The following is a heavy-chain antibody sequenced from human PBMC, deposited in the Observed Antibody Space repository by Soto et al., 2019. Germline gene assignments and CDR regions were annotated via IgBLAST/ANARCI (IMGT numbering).Heavy chain of an antibody. D-gene: IGHD3-22*01. J-gene: IGHJ4*02. CDR1: GYTFTSYA. CDR3: AQSSGYYLIDDY. Sequence: QVQLVQSGAEEKKPGASVKVSCKASGYTFTSYAMHWVRQAPGQRLEWMGWINAGNGNTKYSQKFQGRVTITRDTSASTAYMELSSLRSEDTAVYYCAQSSGYYLIDDYWGQGTLVTVSS. CDR2: INAGNGNT. V-gene: IGHV1-3*05.